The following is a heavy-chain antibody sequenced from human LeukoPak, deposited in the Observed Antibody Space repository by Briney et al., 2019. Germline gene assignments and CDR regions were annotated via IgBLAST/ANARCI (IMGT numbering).Heavy chain of an antibody. CDR2: ISWNSGSI. J-gene: IGHJ4*02. V-gene: IGHV3-9*01. CDR3: AKDRGVFFPDYFDY. Sequence: GRSLRLSCAASGFTFDDYAMHWVRQAPGKGLEWVSGISWNSGSIGYADSVKGRFTISRDNAKNSLYLRMNSLRAEDTALYYCAKDRGVFFPDYFDYWGQGTLVTVSS. D-gene: IGHD2/OR15-2a*01. CDR1: GFTFDDYA.